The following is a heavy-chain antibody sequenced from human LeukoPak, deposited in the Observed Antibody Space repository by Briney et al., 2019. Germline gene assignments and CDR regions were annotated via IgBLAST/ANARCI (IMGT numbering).Heavy chain of an antibody. CDR2: IHYSGST. CDR1: GGPISSYY. D-gene: IGHD4-23*01. Sequence: SETLSLTCTVSGGPISSYYWSWIRQPPGKGLEWIGYIHYSGSTNYNPSLKSRVTISVDTSKNQFSLKLSSVTAADTAVYYCARHGGDSGVDAFDIWGLGTMVTVSS. V-gene: IGHV4-59*01. CDR3: ARHGGDSGVDAFDI. J-gene: IGHJ3*02.